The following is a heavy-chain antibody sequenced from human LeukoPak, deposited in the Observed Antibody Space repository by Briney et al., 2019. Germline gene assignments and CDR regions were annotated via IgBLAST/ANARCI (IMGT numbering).Heavy chain of an antibody. CDR1: GGSISSGGYY. V-gene: IGHV4-31*03. Sequence: PSETLSLTCTVSGGSISSGGYYWSWIRQHPGKGLEWIGYIYYSGSTYYNPSLKSRVTISVDTSKNQFSLKLSSVTAADTAVYYCARGTNSGYDLFGPHQSTIFDYWGQGTLVTVSS. CDR3: ARGTNSGYDLFGPHQSTIFDY. J-gene: IGHJ4*02. D-gene: IGHD5-12*01. CDR2: IYYSGST.